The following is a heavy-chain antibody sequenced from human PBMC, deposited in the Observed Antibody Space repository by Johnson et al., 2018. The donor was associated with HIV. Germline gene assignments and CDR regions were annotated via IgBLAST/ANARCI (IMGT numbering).Heavy chain of an antibody. J-gene: IGHJ3*02. CDR3: AKDQNSHRAFDI. CDR1: GFTFSSYG. V-gene: IGHV3-23*04. CDR2: ISGSGGST. Sequence: VQLVESGGGVVQPGKSLRLSCAASGFTFSSYGMHWVRQAPGKGLEWVSAISGSGGSTYYADSVKGRFTISRDNSKNTLYMQMNSLRAEDTAVYYCAKDQNSHRAFDIWGQGTMVTVSS. D-gene: IGHD4-11*01.